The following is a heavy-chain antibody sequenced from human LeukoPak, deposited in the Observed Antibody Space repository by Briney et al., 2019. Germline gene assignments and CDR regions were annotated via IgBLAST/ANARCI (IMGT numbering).Heavy chain of an antibody. CDR3: AKGELLWFGESTNWFDP. Sequence: PGRSLRLSCAASGFTFDDYAMHWVRQAPGKGLEWVSGISWNSGSIGYSDSVKGRFTISRDNAKNSLYLQMNSLRAEDTALYYCAKGELLWFGESTNWFDPWGQGTLVTVSS. V-gene: IGHV3-9*01. J-gene: IGHJ5*02. CDR2: ISWNSGSI. CDR1: GFTFDDYA. D-gene: IGHD3-10*01.